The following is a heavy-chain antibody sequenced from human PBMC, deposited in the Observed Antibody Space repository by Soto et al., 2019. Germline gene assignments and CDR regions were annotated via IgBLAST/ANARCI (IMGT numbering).Heavy chain of an antibody. CDR2: IYYTGST. CDR3: ARAFGSTMPSLV. J-gene: IGHJ4*02. Sequence: SETLSLTCTVSGGPISSYYWTWIRQPPGKGLEWIGYIYYTGSTDYNPSLKSRVSMSIDPHKNQFSLNLSSVTAADTAVYYCARAFGSTMPSLVWGQGTLVTAPQ. D-gene: IGHD3-16*01. V-gene: IGHV4-59*01. CDR1: GGPISSYY.